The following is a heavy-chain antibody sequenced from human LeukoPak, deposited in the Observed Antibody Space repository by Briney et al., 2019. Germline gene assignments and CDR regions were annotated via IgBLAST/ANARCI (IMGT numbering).Heavy chain of an antibody. Sequence: PSETLSLTCAVYGGSFSGYYWRWLRQPPGKGREWIGEINHSGSTNYNPSLKSRVTISVDKSKNQFSLKLSSVTAADTAVYYCAREPESLTYYYDSSGYFDYWGQGTLVTVSS. CDR2: INHSGST. J-gene: IGHJ4*02. V-gene: IGHV4-34*01. CDR3: AREPESLTYYYDSSGYFDY. CDR1: GGSFSGYY. D-gene: IGHD3-22*01.